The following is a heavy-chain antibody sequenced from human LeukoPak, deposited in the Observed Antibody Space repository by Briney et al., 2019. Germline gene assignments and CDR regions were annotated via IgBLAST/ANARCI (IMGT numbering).Heavy chain of an antibody. D-gene: IGHD3-22*01. CDR2: IIPIFGTA. CDR1: GGTFSSYA. J-gene: IGHJ6*02. CDR3: AREPKNYYDSSEYVLDV. V-gene: IGHV1-69*13. Sequence: SVKVSCKASGGTFSSYAISWVRQAPGQGLEWMGGIIPIFGTANYAQKFQGRVTITADESTSTAYMELSSLRSEDTAVYYCAREPKNYYDSSEYVLDVWGQGTTVTVSS.